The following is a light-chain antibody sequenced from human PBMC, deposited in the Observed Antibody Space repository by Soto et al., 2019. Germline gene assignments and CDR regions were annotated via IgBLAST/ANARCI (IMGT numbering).Light chain of an antibody. V-gene: IGLV2-8*01. Sequence: QSVLTQPPSASGSPGQSVAISCTGTSSDVGGYNYVSWYQQHPGKAPKLMIYEVNKRPSGVPDRFSGSKSGNAASLTVSGPQAEDEADYYCSSYAGSRNVFGTGTKVTVL. CDR1: SSDVGGYNY. CDR3: SSYAGSRNV. CDR2: EVN. J-gene: IGLJ1*01.